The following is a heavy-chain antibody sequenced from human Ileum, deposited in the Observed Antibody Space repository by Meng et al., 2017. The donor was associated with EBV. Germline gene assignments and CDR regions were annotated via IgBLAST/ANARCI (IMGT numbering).Heavy chain of an antibody. Sequence: QGQLVQSGSGLKKPWASLKVSCKASGYSFNKFAINWVRQAPGQGLEWVGWINTKTGDPRYAQGFTGRFVFSLDTSVSTAYLQISSLKPEDTAVYYCVRDGRSINLLDYWGQGTLVTVSS. V-gene: IGHV7-4-1*02. CDR2: INTKTGDP. D-gene: IGHD2-15*01. CDR1: GYSFNKFA. J-gene: IGHJ4*02. CDR3: VRDGRSINLLDY.